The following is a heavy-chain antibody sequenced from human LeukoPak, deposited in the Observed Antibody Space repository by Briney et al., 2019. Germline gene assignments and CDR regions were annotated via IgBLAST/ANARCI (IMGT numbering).Heavy chain of an antibody. J-gene: IGHJ4*02. CDR3: AREPEWELPGGDY. V-gene: IGHV3-64*01. CDR1: GFTFSSYA. D-gene: IGHD1-26*01. Sequence: PGRSLRLSXAASGFTFSSYAMHWVRQAPGKGLEYVSAISSNGGSTYYANSVKGRFTISRDNSKNTLYLQMGSLRAEDMAVYYCAREPEWELPGGDYWGQGTLVTVSS. CDR2: ISSNGGST.